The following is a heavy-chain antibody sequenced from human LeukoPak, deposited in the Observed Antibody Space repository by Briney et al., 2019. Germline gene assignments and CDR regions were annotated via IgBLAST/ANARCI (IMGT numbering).Heavy chain of an antibody. V-gene: IGHV4-38-2*02. D-gene: IGHD1-14*01. CDR1: GDTVTNDFF. CDR3: ARWASISREPGGFFDH. CDR2: FCLGRDT. Sequence: SETLSLTCTVSGDTVTNDFFWGWVRQPPGKELEWIGSFCLGRDTYYRPSLKSRVTISVDTSKNQFSLNLNSVTAADTAVYYCARWASISREPGGFFDHWGQGTLVTVSS. J-gene: IGHJ4*02.